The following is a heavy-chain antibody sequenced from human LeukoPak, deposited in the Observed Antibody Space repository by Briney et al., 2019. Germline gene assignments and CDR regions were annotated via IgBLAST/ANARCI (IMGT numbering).Heavy chain of an antibody. CDR3: ARDLAVGTTGGVFDY. D-gene: IGHD6-19*01. V-gene: IGHV3-48*01. CDR2: ISGSSSTI. J-gene: IGHJ4*02. CDR1: GFTFSSYG. Sequence: GGSLRLSCAASGFTFSSYGMSWVRQAPGKGLEWVSYISGSSSTIYYADSVKGRFTISRDNAKNSLYLQMNSLRSDDTAVYYCARDLAVGTTGGVFDYWGQGTLVTVSS.